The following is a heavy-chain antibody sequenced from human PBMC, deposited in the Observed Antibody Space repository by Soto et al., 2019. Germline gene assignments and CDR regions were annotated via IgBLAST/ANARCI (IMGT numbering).Heavy chain of an antibody. Sequence: QVQLVQSGAEVKKPGASVKVSCKASGYTFTSYAMHWVRQAPGQRLEWMGWINAGNGNTKYSQKFPGRVTITRDTSASTAYMELSSLRSEDTAVYYCARDPSFTGMDVWGQGTTVTVSS. J-gene: IGHJ6*02. CDR3: ARDPSFTGMDV. CDR1: GYTFTSYA. D-gene: IGHD2-15*01. V-gene: IGHV1-3*01. CDR2: INAGNGNT.